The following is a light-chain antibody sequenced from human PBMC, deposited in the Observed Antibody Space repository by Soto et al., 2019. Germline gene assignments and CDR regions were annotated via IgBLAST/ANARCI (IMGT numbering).Light chain of an antibody. V-gene: IGKV4-1*01. CDR2: WAS. J-gene: IGKJ1*01. CDR3: QQYYTTPRT. Sequence: DIVMTQSPDSLAVSLGEGATINCKSSQSVLYSSNNKNYLAWYQQKPGQPPKLLIYWASTRESGVPDRFSGSGSGTDFTLTISSLPAADVAVYYCQQYYTTPRTFGQGTKVEIK. CDR1: QSVLYSSNNKNY.